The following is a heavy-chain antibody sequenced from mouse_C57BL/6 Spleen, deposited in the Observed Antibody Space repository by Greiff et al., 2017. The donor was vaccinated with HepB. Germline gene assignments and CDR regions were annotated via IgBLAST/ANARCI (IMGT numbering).Heavy chain of an antibody. D-gene: IGHD2-1*01. CDR3: ARQVYGNYMDYAMDY. CDR2: IDPSDSET. J-gene: IGHJ4*01. Sequence: QVQLQQPGAELVRPGSSVKLSCKASGYTFTSYWMHWVKQRPIQGLEWIGNIDPSDSETHYNQKFKDKATLTVDKSSSTAYMQLSSLTSEDSAVYYCARQVYGNYMDYAMDYWGQGTSVTVSS. CDR1: GYTFTSYW. V-gene: IGHV1-52*01.